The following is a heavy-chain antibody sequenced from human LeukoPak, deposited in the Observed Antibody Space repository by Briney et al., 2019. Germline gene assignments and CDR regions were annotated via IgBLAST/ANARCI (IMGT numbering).Heavy chain of an antibody. Sequence: PSETLSLTCTVSGYSISRDYYWGWIRQPPGEGLEWIGSIYHSGDTHYSPSLRSRVTISVDRSKNQFSLKLSSVTAADTAVYYCAREVVPAAIDYWGQGTLVTVSS. V-gene: IGHV4-38-2*02. CDR1: GYSISRDYY. CDR3: AREVVPAAIDY. J-gene: IGHJ4*02. D-gene: IGHD2-2*01. CDR2: IYHSGDT.